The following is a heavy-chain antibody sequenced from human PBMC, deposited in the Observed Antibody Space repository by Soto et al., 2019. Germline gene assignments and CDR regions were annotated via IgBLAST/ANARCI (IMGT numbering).Heavy chain of an antibody. V-gene: IGHV3-7*01. CDR1: GFTFSSYW. D-gene: IGHD6-13*01. J-gene: IGHJ4*02. Sequence: GGSLRLSCAASGFTFSSYWMSWVRQAPGKGLEWVANIKQDGSEKYYVDSVKGRFTISRDNAKNSLYLQMNSLRAEDTAVYYCARPIRSSSWGPFDYWGQGTLVTVSS. CDR2: IKQDGSEK. CDR3: ARPIRSSSWGPFDY.